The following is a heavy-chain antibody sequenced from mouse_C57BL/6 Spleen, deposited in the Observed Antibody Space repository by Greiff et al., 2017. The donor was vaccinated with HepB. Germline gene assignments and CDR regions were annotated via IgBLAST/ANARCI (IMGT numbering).Heavy chain of an antibody. CDR2: INPYNGGT. V-gene: IGHV1-19*01. CDR1: GYTFTDYY. J-gene: IGHJ1*03. D-gene: IGHD1-1*01. Sequence: VQLQQSGPVLVKPGASVKMSCKASGYTFTDYYMNWVKQSHGKSPEWIGVINPYNGGTSYNQKFKGKATLTVDKSSSTAYMELNSLTSEDSAVDYCARTTVVDGYFDVWGTGTTVTVSS. CDR3: ARTTVVDGYFDV.